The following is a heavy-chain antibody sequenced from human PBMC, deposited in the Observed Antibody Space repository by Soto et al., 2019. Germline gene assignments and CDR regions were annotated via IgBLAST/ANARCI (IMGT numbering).Heavy chain of an antibody. CDR1: GYTFTSYY. J-gene: IGHJ4*02. Sequence: QVQLVQSGAEVKKPGASVKVSCKASGYTFTSYYMHWVRQAPGQGLEWMGIINPSGGSTSYAQKFQGRVIMTRGTSTSTVYMELSSLRSEDPAVYYCARGGSSWHFDYWGQGTLFTVSS. V-gene: IGHV1-46*01. D-gene: IGHD6-13*01. CDR3: ARGGSSWHFDY. CDR2: INPSGGST.